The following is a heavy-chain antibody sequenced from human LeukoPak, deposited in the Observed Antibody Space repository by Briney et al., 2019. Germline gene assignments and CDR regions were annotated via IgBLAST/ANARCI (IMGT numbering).Heavy chain of an antibody. V-gene: IGHV3-30*01. CDR1: GFTFSSYA. CDR3: ARTVVGITMVRGVIGGFDY. CDR2: ISYDGSNK. Sequence: GGSLRLYCAASGFTFSSYAMHWVRQAPGKGLEWVAVISYDGSNKYYADSVKGRFTISRDNSKNTLYLQMNSLRAEDTAVYYCARTVVGITMVRGVIGGFDYWGQGTLVTVSS. D-gene: IGHD3-10*01. J-gene: IGHJ4*02.